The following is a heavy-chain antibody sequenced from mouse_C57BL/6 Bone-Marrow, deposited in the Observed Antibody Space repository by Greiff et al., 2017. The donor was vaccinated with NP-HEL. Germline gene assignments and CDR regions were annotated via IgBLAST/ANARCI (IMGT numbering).Heavy chain of an antibody. Sequence: QVQLQQPGAELVMPGASVKLSCKASGYTFTSYWMHWVKQRPGQGLEWIGEIDPSDSYTKYNQKFKGKSILTVDKSSSTAYMQLSSLTSEDSAVYYCARKDGSSWYFDVWGTGTTVTVSS. V-gene: IGHV1-69*01. CDR1: GYTFTSYW. D-gene: IGHD1-1*01. CDR2: IDPSDSYT. CDR3: ARKDGSSWYFDV. J-gene: IGHJ1*03.